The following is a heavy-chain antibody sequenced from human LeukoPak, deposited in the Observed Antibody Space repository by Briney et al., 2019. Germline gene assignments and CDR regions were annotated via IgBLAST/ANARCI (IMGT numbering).Heavy chain of an antibody. CDR3: ARDGFVGDFWSGPDAFDI. CDR1: GFTFSSYS. J-gene: IGHJ3*02. Sequence: GGSLRLSCAASGFTFSSYSMNWVRQAPGKGLEWVSSISSSSSYIYYADSVKGRFTISRDNAKNSLYLQMNSLRAEDTAVYYCARDGFVGDFWSGPDAFDIWGQGTMVTVPS. V-gene: IGHV3-21*01. CDR2: ISSSSSYI. D-gene: IGHD3-3*01.